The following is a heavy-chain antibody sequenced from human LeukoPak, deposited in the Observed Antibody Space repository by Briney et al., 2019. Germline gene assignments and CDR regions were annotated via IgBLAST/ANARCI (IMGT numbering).Heavy chain of an antibody. V-gene: IGHV4-31*03. CDR2: IYYSGST. Sequence: SQTLSLTCTVSGGSISSDDYYWSWIRQHPGKGLEWIGYIYYSGSTYYNPSLKSRVTISIDTSKNQFSLKLSSVTAADTAVYYCARAETPRNSYGYLHYWGQGTLVTVSS. CDR1: GGSISSDDYY. J-gene: IGHJ4*02. D-gene: IGHD5-18*01. CDR3: ARAETPRNSYGYLHY.